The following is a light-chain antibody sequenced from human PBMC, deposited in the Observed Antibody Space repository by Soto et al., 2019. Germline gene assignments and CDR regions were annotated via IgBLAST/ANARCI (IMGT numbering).Light chain of an antibody. CDR2: EVS. V-gene: IGLV2-14*01. J-gene: IGLJ3*02. Sequence: QSALTQPASVSGSPGQSITISCTGTSSDVGYDNYVSWFQQHPGKAPKLMIYEVSRRPSGVSNRFSGSKSANTASLTISGLQAEDEADYYCTSHTASSTWVFGGGTKLTAL. CDR3: TSHTASSTWV. CDR1: SSDVGYDNY.